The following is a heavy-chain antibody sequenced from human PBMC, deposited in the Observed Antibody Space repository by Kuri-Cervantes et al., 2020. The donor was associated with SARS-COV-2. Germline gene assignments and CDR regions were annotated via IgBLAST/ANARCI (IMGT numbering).Heavy chain of an antibody. D-gene: IGHD3-22*01. CDR1: GFTFSDYY. CDR2: ISSSGSTI. CDR3: ARDSGYYYDSSGYSNLDY. J-gene: IGHJ4*02. V-gene: IGHV3-11*04. Sequence: GESLKISCAASGFTFSDYYMSWIRQAPGKGLEWVSYISSSGSTIYYADSVKGRFTISRDNAKNSLYLQMNSLRAEDTAVYYCARDSGYYYDSSGYSNLDYWGQGTLVTVSS.